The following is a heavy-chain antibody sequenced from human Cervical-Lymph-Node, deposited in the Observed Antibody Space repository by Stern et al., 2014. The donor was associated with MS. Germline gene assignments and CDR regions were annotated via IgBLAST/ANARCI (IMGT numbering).Heavy chain of an antibody. Sequence: EDQLVESGAEVKKPGESLKISCTGSGYSFTSYGMAWVRHMPGKGLEWMGIVDPGDSDTRYNPSFQGTVLIPTDKSTNTPALQWSRLKASDTAMYYCASTRYSSSGYTFDPWGQGTLVTVSS. J-gene: IGHJ5*02. CDR3: ASTRYSSSGYTFDP. V-gene: IGHV5-51*03. CDR1: GYSFTSYG. CDR2: VDPGDSDT. D-gene: IGHD6-13*01.